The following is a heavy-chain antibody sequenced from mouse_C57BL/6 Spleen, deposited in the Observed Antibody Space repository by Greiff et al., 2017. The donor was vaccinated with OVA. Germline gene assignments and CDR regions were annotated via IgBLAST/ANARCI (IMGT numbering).Heavy chain of an antibody. Sequence: EVQGVESGGDLVKPGGSLKLSCAASGFTFSSYGMSWVRQTPDKRLEWVATISSGGSYTYYPDSVKGRFTISRDNAKNTLYLQMTSLKSEDTAMYCCARDEAGAYYGSNPDWYFDVWGTGTTVTVSS. CDR2: ISSGGSYT. J-gene: IGHJ1*03. CDR1: GFTFSSYG. V-gene: IGHV5-6*01. D-gene: IGHD1-1*01. CDR3: ARDEAGAYYGSNPDWYFDV.